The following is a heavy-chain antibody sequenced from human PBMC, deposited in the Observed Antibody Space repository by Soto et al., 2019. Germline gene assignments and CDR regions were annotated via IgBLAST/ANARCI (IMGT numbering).Heavy chain of an antibody. CDR3: ARLYSSPSYCMDV. V-gene: IGHV4-39*01. J-gene: IGHJ6*02. Sequence: PSETLAITCTVSGGSISSSSYYWGWIRQPPGKGLEWIGSIYYSGSTYYNPSLKSRVTISVDTSKNQFSLKLSSVTAADTAVYYCARLYSSPSYCMDVWGQGTMVTVSS. D-gene: IGHD6-6*01. CDR2: IYYSGST. CDR1: GGSISSSSYY.